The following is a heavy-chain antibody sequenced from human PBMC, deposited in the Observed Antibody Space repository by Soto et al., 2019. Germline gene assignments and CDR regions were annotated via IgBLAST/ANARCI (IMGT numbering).Heavy chain of an antibody. CDR1: GFTFSSYD. Sequence: EVQLVESGGGLVQPGGSLRLSCAASGFTFSSYDMHWVRQATGKGLEWVSAIGTAGDTYYPGSVKGRFTISRENAKNSLYLQMNSLRAEDTAVYYCARGPSSLEPIGHYYGMDVWGQGTTVTVSS. CDR2: IGTAGDT. CDR3: ARGPSSLEPIGHYYGMDV. V-gene: IGHV3-13*01. J-gene: IGHJ6*02. D-gene: IGHD1-1*01.